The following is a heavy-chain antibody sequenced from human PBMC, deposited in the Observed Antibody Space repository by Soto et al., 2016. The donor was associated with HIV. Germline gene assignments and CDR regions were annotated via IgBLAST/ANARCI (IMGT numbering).Heavy chain of an antibody. D-gene: IGHD4-17*01. Sequence: EVQLVESGGGLVKPGGPVRLSCAASGFTFSTYSMNWVRQAPGKGLEWVSSISSSSSYIYYGDSVKGRFTISRDNAKNSLYLQMNSLRAEDTAVYYCARVGDTDDYWGQGTLVTVSS. J-gene: IGHJ4*02. CDR3: ARVGDTDDY. CDR1: GFTFSTYS. V-gene: IGHV3-21*01. CDR2: ISSSSSYI.